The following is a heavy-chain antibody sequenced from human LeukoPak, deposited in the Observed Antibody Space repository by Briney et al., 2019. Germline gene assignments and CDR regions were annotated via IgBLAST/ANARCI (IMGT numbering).Heavy chain of an antibody. CDR1: GFTFSSYS. CDR2: ISSSSSYI. J-gene: IGHJ6*03. Sequence: GGSLRLSCAASGFTFSSYSMNWVRQAPGKGLEWVSSISSSSSYIYYADSVKGRFTISRDNAKNSLYLQMNSLRAEDTAVYYCARDSSYDVDTAMVSAWGYCYYMDVWGKGTTVTVSS. D-gene: IGHD5-18*01. CDR3: ARDSSYDVDTAMVSAWGYCYYMDV. V-gene: IGHV3-21*01.